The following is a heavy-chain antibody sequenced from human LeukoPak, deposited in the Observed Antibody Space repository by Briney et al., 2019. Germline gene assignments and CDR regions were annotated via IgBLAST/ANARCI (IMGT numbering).Heavy chain of an antibody. CDR2: ISAYNGNT. CDR3: ARGGPKGWYDILTRWYYFDY. CDR1: GYTFTSYG. D-gene: IGHD3-9*01. J-gene: IGHJ4*02. V-gene: IGHV1-18*01. Sequence: ASVKVSCKASGYTFTSYGISWVRQAPGQGLEWMGWISAYNGNTNYAQKLQGRVTMTTDTSTSTAYMELRSLRSDDTAVYYCARGGPKGWYDILTRWYYFDYWGQGTLVTVSS.